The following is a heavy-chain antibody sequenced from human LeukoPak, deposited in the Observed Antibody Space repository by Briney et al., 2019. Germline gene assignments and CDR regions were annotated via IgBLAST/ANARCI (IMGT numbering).Heavy chain of an antibody. CDR1: GDSTGSYY. V-gene: IGHV4-4*07. J-gene: IGHJ4*02. D-gene: IGHD2-21*02. CDR3: ARDSAYCGGDCLHY. Sequence: SETLSLTCTVSGDSTGSYYWNWIRQPAGKGLQWIGRIYTNAGTTYNPSLKSRVTMSLDTSKNQFFPRLTSVTAADTAVYHCARDSAYCGGDCLHYWGQGTLVTVSS. CDR2: IYTNAGT.